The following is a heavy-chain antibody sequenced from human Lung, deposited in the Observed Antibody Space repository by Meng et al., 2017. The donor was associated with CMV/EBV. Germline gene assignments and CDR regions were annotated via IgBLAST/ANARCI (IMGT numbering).Heavy chain of an antibody. CDR2: MNPNSGNT. Sequence: AEVKKPGASVKVSFKAFGFTVPSYDINWVRQATGQGLEWMGWMNPNSGNTGYAQKFQGRVTMTRNTSISTAYMELSSLRSEDTAVYYCARGYCSGGSCPVFDPWGQGTLVTVSS. CDR1: GFTVPSYD. J-gene: IGHJ5*02. CDR3: ARGYCSGGSCPVFDP. D-gene: IGHD2-15*01. V-gene: IGHV1-8*01.